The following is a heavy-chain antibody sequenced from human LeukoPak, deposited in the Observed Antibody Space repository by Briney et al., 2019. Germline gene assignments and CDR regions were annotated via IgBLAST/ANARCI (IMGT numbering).Heavy chain of an antibody. CDR1: GGSFSGYY. CDR3: AGRPAAGLIDY. D-gene: IGHD6-13*01. V-gene: IGHV4-34*01. Sequence: SETLSLTCAVYGGSFSGYYWSWIRQPPGKGLEWIGEINHSGSTNYNPSLKSRVTITVDTSKNQFSLKLSSVTAADTAVYYCAGRPAAGLIDYWGQGTLVTVSS. J-gene: IGHJ4*02. CDR2: INHSGST.